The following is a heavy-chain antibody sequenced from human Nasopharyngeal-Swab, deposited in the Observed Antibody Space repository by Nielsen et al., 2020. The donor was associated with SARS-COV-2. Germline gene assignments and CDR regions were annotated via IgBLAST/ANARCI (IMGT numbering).Heavy chain of an antibody. CDR3: ARVEAGGEWELLPYYYYMDV. V-gene: IGHV3-30-3*01. D-gene: IGHD1-26*01. CDR2: ISYDGSNK. Sequence: WILQPPGKGLEWVAVISYDGSNKYYADSVKGRFTISRDNSKNTLYLQMNSLRAEDTAVYYCARVEAGGEWELLPYYYYMDVWGKGTTVTVSS. J-gene: IGHJ6*03.